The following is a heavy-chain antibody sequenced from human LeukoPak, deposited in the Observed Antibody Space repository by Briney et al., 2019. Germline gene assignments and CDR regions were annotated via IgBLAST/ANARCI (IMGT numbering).Heavy chain of an antibody. CDR1: GFTFSNYW. V-gene: IGHV3-74*01. CDR2: INNDGSTT. J-gene: IGHJ5*02. Sequence: GGSLRLSCAASGFTFSNYWMHWVRQTPGKGLVWVSRINNDGSTTSYADSVKGRFTISRDNAKNTLYLQMNSLKSEDSAAYYCARTIVVVPAAMPSRRFDPWGQGTLVTVSS. CDR3: ARTIVVVPAAMPSRRFDP. D-gene: IGHD2-2*01.